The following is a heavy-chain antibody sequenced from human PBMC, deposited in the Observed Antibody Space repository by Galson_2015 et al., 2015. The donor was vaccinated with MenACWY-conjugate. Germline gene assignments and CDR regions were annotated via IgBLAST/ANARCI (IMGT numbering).Heavy chain of an antibody. J-gene: IGHJ6*02. CDR3: AGSTTNYYYGLDV. V-gene: IGHV3-48*04. Sequence: SLRLSCAASSLTFTSYSMTWVRLPPGKGLEWISYISGSGNTIHYADSVRGRFTVSRDNVKTSLYLTMSSLTADDTAVCFCAGSTTNYYYGLDVWGPGATVTVSS. D-gene: IGHD2/OR15-2a*01. CDR1: SLTFTSYS. CDR2: ISGSGNTI.